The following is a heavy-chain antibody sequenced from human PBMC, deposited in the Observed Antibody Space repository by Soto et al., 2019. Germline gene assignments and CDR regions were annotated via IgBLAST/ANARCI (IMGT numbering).Heavy chain of an antibody. CDR1: GGSISSGGYY. CDR3: ARGLEVPLPSGYYYYYGMDV. CDR2: IYYSGST. Sequence: SETLSLTCTVSGGSISSGGYYWSWIRQHPGKGLEWIGYIYYSGSTYYNPSLKSRVTVSVDTSKNQFSLKLSSVTAADTAVYYCARGLEVPLPSGYYYYYGMDVWGQGTTVTVSS. V-gene: IGHV4-31*03. J-gene: IGHJ6*02. D-gene: IGHD3-10*01.